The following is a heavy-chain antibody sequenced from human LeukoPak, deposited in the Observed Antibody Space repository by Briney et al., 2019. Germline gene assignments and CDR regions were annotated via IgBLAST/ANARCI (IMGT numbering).Heavy chain of an antibody. J-gene: IGHJ4*02. CDR1: GGSISNYY. CDR2: IYYSGST. Sequence: SETLSLTCTVSGGSISNYYWSWIRQPPGKGLEWIGYIYYSGSTNYNPSLKSRVTISVDTSKNQFSLKLSSVTAADTAVYYCARGGVATNQAEWGRGTPVTVSS. CDR3: ARGGVATNQAE. D-gene: IGHD5-24*01. V-gene: IGHV4-59*01.